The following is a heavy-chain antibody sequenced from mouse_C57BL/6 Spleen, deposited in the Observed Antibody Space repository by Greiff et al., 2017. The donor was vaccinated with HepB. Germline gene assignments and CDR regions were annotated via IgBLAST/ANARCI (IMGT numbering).Heavy chain of an antibody. CDR3: ARHEGSYYGYDEGGYFDY. J-gene: IGHJ2*01. CDR1: GYTFTEYT. D-gene: IGHD2-2*01. V-gene: IGHV1-62-2*01. CDR2: FYPGSGSI. Sequence: VQLQQSGAELVKPGASVKLSCKASGYTFTEYTIHWVKQRSGQGLEWIGWFYPGSGSIKYNEKFKDKATLTADKSSSTVYMELSRLTSEDSAVYFCARHEGSYYGYDEGGYFDYWGQGTTLTVSS.